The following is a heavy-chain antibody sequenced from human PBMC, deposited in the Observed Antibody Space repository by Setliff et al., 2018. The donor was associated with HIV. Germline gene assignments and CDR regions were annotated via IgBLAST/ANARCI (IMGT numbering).Heavy chain of an antibody. CDR3: ARLAIPAATTGY. J-gene: IGHJ4*02. Sequence: NPSETLSLTCTVSGGSISRSRNYWGWIRQPPGKGLEWIGSIFYSGSTYYNPSLKSRPTISVDTSKNQFSLKLNSVTAADTAVYYCARLAIPAATTGYWGQGTLVTVSS. D-gene: IGHD2-2*01. CDR1: GGSISRSRNY. CDR2: IFYSGST. V-gene: IGHV4-39*01.